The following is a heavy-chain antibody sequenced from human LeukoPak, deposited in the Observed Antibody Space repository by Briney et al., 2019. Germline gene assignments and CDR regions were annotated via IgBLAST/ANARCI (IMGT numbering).Heavy chain of an antibody. Sequence: ASVKVSCKASGYTFTSYGISWVRQAPGQGLEWMGRVSPYNSNTYYGQRFQGRVTMTAGTSTNTAYMELRSLRSDDTAVYFCAKNGRVRRVVKDLFESWGQGTLVTVSS. CDR1: GYTFTSYG. CDR3: AKNGRVRRVVKDLFES. V-gene: IGHV1-18*01. J-gene: IGHJ4*01. CDR2: VSPYNSNT. D-gene: IGHD3-10*01.